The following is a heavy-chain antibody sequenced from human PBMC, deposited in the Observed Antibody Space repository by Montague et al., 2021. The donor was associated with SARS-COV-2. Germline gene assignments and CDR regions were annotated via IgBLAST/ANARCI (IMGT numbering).Heavy chain of an antibody. D-gene: IGHD1-14*01. Sequence: SETLSLTCTVSGASVGSSDWGWIRQSPGKGLEWIGYIYSVGSTEYNPSLKSRATISRDTSKNQFSLKVRSVTAADTAVYYCARETMTADAFDIWGQGTMVTVSS. J-gene: IGHJ3*02. CDR1: GASVGSSD. V-gene: IGHV4-59*02. CDR3: ARETMTADAFDI. CDR2: IYSVGST.